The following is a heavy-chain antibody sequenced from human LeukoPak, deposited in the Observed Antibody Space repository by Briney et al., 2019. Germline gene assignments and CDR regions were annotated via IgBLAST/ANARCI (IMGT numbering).Heavy chain of an antibody. V-gene: IGHV1-18*01. CDR1: GYTFTSYD. Sequence: ASVKVSCKASGYTFTSYDINWVRQAPGQGLEWMGWISAYNGNTNYAQKLQGRVTMTTDTSTSTAYMELRSLRSDDTAVYYCARVRSYCSGGSCYLGGYYYYYYMDVWGKGTRSPSP. D-gene: IGHD2-15*01. CDR2: ISAYNGNT. CDR3: ARVRSYCSGGSCYLGGYYYYYYMDV. J-gene: IGHJ6*03.